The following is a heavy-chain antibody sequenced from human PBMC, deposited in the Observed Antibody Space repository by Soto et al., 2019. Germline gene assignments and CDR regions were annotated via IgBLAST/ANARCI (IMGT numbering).Heavy chain of an antibody. Sequence: ASVKVSCKASGYTFTSYDINWVRQATGQGLEWMGWMNPNSGNTGYAQKFQGRVTMTRNTSISTAYMELSSLRSEDTAVYYCARVSPLTYYYYYGMDVCGQATRVTLSS. CDR1: GYTFTSYD. J-gene: IGHJ6*02. V-gene: IGHV1-8*01. D-gene: IGHD3-16*01. CDR3: ARVSPLTYYYYYGMDV. CDR2: MNPNSGNT.